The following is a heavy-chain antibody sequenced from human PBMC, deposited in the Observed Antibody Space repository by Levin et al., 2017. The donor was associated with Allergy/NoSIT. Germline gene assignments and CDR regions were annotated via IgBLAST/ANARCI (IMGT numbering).Heavy chain of an antibody. J-gene: IGHJ3*02. CDR2: INAGNCNT. D-gene: IGHD1-1*01. CDR3: ASQLGDDAFDI. CDR1: GYTFTSYA. V-gene: IGHV1-3*01. Sequence: ASVKVSCKASGYTFTSYAMHWVRQAPGQRLEWMGWINAGNCNTKYSQKFQGRVTITRDTSASTAYMELSSLRSEDTAVYYCASQLGDDAFDIWGQGTMVTVSS.